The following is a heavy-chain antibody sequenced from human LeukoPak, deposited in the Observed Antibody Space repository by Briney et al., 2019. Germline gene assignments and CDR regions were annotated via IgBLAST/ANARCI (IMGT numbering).Heavy chain of an antibody. J-gene: IGHJ6*02. Sequence: GGSLRLSCAASGFTFSSYSMNWVRQAPGKGLEWVSSISSSSSYIYYADSVKGRFTISRGNAKNSLYLQMNSLRAEDTAVYYCARAEVVVVAATLNYYYYGMDVWGQGTTVTVSS. CDR3: ARAEVVVVAATLNYYYYGMDV. D-gene: IGHD2-15*01. V-gene: IGHV3-21*01. CDR1: GFTFSSYS. CDR2: ISSSSSYI.